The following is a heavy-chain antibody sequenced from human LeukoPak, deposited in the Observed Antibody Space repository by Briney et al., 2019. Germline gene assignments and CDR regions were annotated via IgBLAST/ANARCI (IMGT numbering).Heavy chain of an antibody. D-gene: IGHD5-18*01. CDR1: GFTFSSYS. J-gene: IGHJ4*02. CDR3: ARDHGRGYGPVY. Sequence: GGSLRLSCAASGFTFSSYSTNWVRQAPGKGLEWVSSISSSSSSYIYYADSVKGRFTISRDNAKNSLYLQMNSLRAEDTAVYYCARDHGRGYGPVYWGQGTLVTVSS. V-gene: IGHV3-21*01. CDR2: ISSSSSSYI.